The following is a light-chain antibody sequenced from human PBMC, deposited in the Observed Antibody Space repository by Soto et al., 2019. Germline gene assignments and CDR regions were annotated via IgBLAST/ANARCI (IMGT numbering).Light chain of an antibody. CDR1: QSVSGD. CDR3: QQRSNWIT. V-gene: IGKV3-11*01. J-gene: IGKJ5*01. CDR2: DAS. Sequence: EIVLTQSPATLSLSPGERATLSCRASQSVSGDLAWYQHKPGQAPRLLIYDASNRASGIPARFSGRGSGTDSPLPTSSLDPEDFAVYYCQQRSNWITFGQGTRLEIK.